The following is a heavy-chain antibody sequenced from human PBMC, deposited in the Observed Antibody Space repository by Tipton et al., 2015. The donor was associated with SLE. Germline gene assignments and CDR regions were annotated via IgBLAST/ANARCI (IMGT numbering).Heavy chain of an antibody. CDR3: TTSDSSDFFFVY. D-gene: IGHD3-22*01. V-gene: IGHV3-73*01. Sequence: SLRLSCAASGFTFSGSDMHWVRQASGRGLEWVGRVRSKVNSYATVHAASVKGRFTISRDDSKNTTYLQMNSLKTEDTAVYYCTTSDSSDFFFVYWGQGTLVTVSS. CDR2: VRSKVNSYAT. J-gene: IGHJ4*02. CDR1: GFTFSGSD.